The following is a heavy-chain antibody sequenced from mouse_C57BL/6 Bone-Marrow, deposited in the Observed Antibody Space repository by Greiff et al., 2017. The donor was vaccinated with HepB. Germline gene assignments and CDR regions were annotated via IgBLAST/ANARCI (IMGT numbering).Heavy chain of an antibody. CDR1: GYTFTSYW. V-gene: IGHV1-72*01. J-gene: IGHJ4*01. Sequence: VQLQQSGAELVKPGASVKLSCKASGYTFTSYWMHWVKQRPGRGLEWIGRIDPNSGGTKYNEKFKSKATLTVDKPSSTAYMQLSSLTSEDSAVYYCARQTFITTVVATRAMDYWGQGTSVTVSS. CDR2: IDPNSGGT. D-gene: IGHD1-1*01. CDR3: ARQTFITTVVATRAMDY.